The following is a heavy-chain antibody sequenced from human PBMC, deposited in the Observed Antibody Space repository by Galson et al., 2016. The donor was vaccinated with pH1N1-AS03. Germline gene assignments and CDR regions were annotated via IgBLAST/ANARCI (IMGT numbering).Heavy chain of an antibody. CDR2: ISPIFGTP. CDR1: GGTFRNFP. J-gene: IGHJ6*03. V-gene: IGHV1-69*06. Sequence: SVKVSCKASGGTFRNFPIRWVRQAPGQGLEWMGGISPIFGTPNYAERFQGRFAITADKSTNTAYMELSRLRPEDTALYYCAKAYSTYYYYMDVWGKGTPITVSS. CDR3: AKAYSTYYYYMDV. D-gene: IGHD2/OR15-2a*01.